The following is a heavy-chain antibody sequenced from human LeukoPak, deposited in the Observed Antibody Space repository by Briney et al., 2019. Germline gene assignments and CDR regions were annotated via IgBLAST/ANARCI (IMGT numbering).Heavy chain of an antibody. Sequence: TSETLSLTCTVSGGSISSYYWSWIRQSPGKGLEWIGYIYVTGSTRYNPYLQSRVTISVDTSRNQFFLKMSSVTAADTAVYYCARHIGGGIEDMDVWGTGTKVTVSS. V-gene: IGHV4-59*08. CDR1: GGSISSYY. CDR2: IYVTGST. D-gene: IGHD3-16*02. J-gene: IGHJ6*03. CDR3: ARHIGGGIEDMDV.